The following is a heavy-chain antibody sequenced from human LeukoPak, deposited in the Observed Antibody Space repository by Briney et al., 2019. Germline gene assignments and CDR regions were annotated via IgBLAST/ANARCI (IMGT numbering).Heavy chain of an antibody. Sequence: ASVKVSCKASGYTFTSYYTHWVRQAPGQGLEWMGIINPSGGSTSYAQKFQGRVTMTRDTSISTAYMELSRLRSDDTAVYYCARGGYDFVYYYYGMDVWGQGTTVTVSS. CDR2: INPSGGST. CDR1: GYTFTSYY. D-gene: IGHD3-3*01. CDR3: ARGGYDFVYYYYGMDV. V-gene: IGHV1-46*01. J-gene: IGHJ6*02.